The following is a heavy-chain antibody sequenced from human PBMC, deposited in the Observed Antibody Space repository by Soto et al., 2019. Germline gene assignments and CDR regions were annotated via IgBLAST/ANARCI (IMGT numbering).Heavy chain of an antibody. CDR3: ARWMGASDY. D-gene: IGHD1-26*01. CDR2: ISYDGSNK. Sequence: ESGGGVVQPGRSLRLTCAASGFTLSSYAMHWVRQAPGKGLEWVAVISYDGSNKYYADSVKGRFTISRDNSKNTLYLQMNSLRAEDTAVYYCARWMGASDYWGQGTLVTVSS. CDR1: GFTLSSYA. V-gene: IGHV3-30-3*01. J-gene: IGHJ4*02.